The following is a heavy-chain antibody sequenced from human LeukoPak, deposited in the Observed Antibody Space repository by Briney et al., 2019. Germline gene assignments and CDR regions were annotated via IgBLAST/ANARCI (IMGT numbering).Heavy chain of an antibody. CDR2: MNPNSGNT. CDR1: GYTFTGYD. V-gene: IGHV1-8*03. D-gene: IGHD1-1*01. CDR3: ARAVQLERRALGY. J-gene: IGHJ4*02. Sequence: ASVKVSCKASGYTFTGYDINWVRQATGQGLEWMGWMNPNSGNTGYAQKFQGRVTITRNTSISTAYMELSSLRSEDTAVYYCARAVQLERRALGYWGQGTLVTVSS.